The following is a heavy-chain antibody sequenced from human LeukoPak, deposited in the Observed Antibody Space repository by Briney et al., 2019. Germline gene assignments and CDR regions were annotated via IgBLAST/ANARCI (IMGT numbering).Heavy chain of an antibody. CDR3: ARDGPSYGGNCVFDH. D-gene: IGHD4-23*01. CDR2: IKQDASEK. J-gene: IGHJ4*02. V-gene: IGHV3-7*01. CDR1: GFTFSSYW. Sequence: GGSLRLSCAASGFTFSSYWMHWVRQAPGKGLEWVANIKQDASEKNYVDSVKGRFIISRDNAKNSLYLQINSLRAEDTAIYYCARDGPSYGGNCVFDHWGQGTLVTVSS.